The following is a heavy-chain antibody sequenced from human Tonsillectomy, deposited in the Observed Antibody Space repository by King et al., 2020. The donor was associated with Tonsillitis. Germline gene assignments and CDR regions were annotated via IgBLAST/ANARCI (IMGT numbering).Heavy chain of an antibody. CDR2: ISSSSSYI. CDR3: ARDWDDYDFWSGYLPASKYYFDY. J-gene: IGHJ4*02. CDR1: GFTFSSYS. D-gene: IGHD3-3*01. Sequence: VQLVESGGGLVKPGGSLRLSCAASGFTFSSYSMNWVRQAPGKGLEWVSSISSSSSYIYYADSVKGRFTISRDNAKNSLYLQMNSLRAEDTAVYYCARDWDDYDFWSGYLPASKYYFDYWGQGTLVTVSS. V-gene: IGHV3-21*01.